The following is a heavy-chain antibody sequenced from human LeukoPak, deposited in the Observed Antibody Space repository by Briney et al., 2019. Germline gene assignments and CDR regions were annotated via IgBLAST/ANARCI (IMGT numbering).Heavy chain of an antibody. CDR1: GYTFTSYA. CDR2: INTNTGNP. V-gene: IGHV7-4-1*02. D-gene: IGHD6-13*01. CDR3: ARDVAAAGTGGGNY. J-gene: IGHJ4*02. Sequence: ASVKVSCKASGYTFTSYAMNWVRQAPGQGLEWMGSINTNTGNPTYAQGSTGRFVFSLDTSVSTAYLQISSPKAEDTAVYYCARDVAAAGTGGGNYWGQGTLVTVSS.